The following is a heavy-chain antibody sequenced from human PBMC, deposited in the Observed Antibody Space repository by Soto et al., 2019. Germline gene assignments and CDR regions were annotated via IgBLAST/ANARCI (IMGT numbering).Heavy chain of an antibody. V-gene: IGHV3-33*01. Sequence: QVQLVESGGGVAQPGRSLRLSCVVPGVIFSGYDMHWVRQAPGKGLEWVAVIRFDGSNIYYADSVKGRFTISRDNSKNTLYLQMNSLRAEDTAVYHCARDGTGDTLFFGYFDYWGQGALVTVSS. CDR3: ARDGTGDTLFFGYFDY. D-gene: IGHD3-3*01. CDR1: GVIFSGYD. J-gene: IGHJ4*02. CDR2: IRFDGSNI.